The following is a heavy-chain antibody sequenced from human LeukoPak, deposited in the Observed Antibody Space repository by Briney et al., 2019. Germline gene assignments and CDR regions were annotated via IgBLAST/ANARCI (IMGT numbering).Heavy chain of an antibody. J-gene: IGHJ5*02. D-gene: IGHD3-10*01. CDR3: AREGRITMVRGVIITAPLAVGPPDP. CDR1: GGSISSSSYC. CDR2: IYYSGST. V-gene: IGHV4-39*07. Sequence: SETLSLTCTVSGGSISSSSYCWGWIRQPPGTGLEWIGSIYYSGSTYYNPSLKSRVTISVDTSKNQFSLKLSSVTAADTAVYYCAREGRITMVRGVIITAPLAVGPPDPWGQGTLVTVSS.